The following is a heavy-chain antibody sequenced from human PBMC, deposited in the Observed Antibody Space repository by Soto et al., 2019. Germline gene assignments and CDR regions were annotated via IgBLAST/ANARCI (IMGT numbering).Heavy chain of an antibody. V-gene: IGHV4-31*03. CDR3: ARCSLVVIPVPGFDP. CDR1: GGSISSGGYY. Sequence: SETLSLTCTVSGGSISSGGYYWSWIRQHPGRGLEWIGYIYYNGNTYYDPSLKSRVTVSVDTSKNQFSLNVRSVTAADTAVYYCARCSLVVIPVPGFDPWGQGTLVTVSS. J-gene: IGHJ5*02. CDR2: IYYNGNT. D-gene: IGHD2-15*01.